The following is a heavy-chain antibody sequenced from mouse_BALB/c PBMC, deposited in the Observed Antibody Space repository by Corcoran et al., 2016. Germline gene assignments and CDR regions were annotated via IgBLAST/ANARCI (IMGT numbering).Heavy chain of an antibody. CDR3: ARLDYDVAWFAY. Sequence: QVQLQQSGAELMKPGASVKISCKATGYTFSSYWIEWVKQRPGHGLEWIGEILPGSGSTNYNEKFKGKATLTADTSSNTAYMQLSSLTSEDSAVYYCARLDYDVAWFAYWGQGTLVTVSA. V-gene: IGHV1-9*01. D-gene: IGHD2-4*01. CDR2: ILPGSGST. J-gene: IGHJ3*01. CDR1: GYTFSSYW.